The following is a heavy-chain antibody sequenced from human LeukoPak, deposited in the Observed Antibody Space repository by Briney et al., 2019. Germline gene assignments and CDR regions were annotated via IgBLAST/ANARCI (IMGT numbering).Heavy chain of an antibody. CDR2: IYPGDSDS. CDR3: ARGDYSEGTFDI. J-gene: IGHJ3*02. D-gene: IGHD4-11*01. V-gene: IGHV5-51*01. Sequence: GESLKISCQGSGYRFTTYWIGWVRQMPGKGLEWMGMIYPGDSDSKYNLTFQGQVTISADKSINTAYLQWSSLKASDTATYYCARGDYSEGTFDIWGQGTVATVSS. CDR1: GYRFTTYW.